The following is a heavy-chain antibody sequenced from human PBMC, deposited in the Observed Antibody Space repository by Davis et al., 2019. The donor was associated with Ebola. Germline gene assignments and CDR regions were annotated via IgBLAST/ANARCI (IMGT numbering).Heavy chain of an antibody. CDR3: ARGNMRYYDILTGYREFDY. J-gene: IGHJ4*02. D-gene: IGHD3-9*01. CDR2: INPSGGST. CDR1: GYTFTSYY. Sequence: AASVKVSCKASGYTFTSYYMHWVRQAPGQGLEWMGIINPSGGSTSYAQKFQGRVTMTRNTSISTAYMELSSLRSEDTAVYYCARGNMRYYDILTGYREFDYWGQGTLVTVSS. V-gene: IGHV1-46*01.